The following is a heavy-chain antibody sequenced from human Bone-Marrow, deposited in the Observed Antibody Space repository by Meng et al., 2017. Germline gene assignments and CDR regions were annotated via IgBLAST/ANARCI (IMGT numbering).Heavy chain of an antibody. CDR1: GGSFSGYY. Sequence: GSLRLSCAVYGGSFSGYYWSWIRQPPGKGLEWIGEINHSGSTNYNPSLKSRVTISVDTSKNQFSLKLSSVTAADTAVYYCARGAGIWGQGTLVNGAS. V-gene: IGHV4-34*01. CDR2: INHSGST. CDR3: ARGAGI. D-gene: IGHD3-10*01. J-gene: IGHJ4*02.